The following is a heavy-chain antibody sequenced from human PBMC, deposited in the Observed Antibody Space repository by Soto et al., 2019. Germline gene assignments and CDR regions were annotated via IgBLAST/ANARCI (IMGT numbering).Heavy chain of an antibody. CDR1: GYTFSDFD. V-gene: IGHV1-8*01. J-gene: IGHJ6*02. Sequence: ASVKVSCKASGYTFSDFDINWLRQASGQGPEWMGWMNAKSGDTFFAQRFQGKFNMTWDTSLSTAYMEVGSLTSDDTAMYYCARGNPFNYAGFDVWGQWITISVSS. D-gene: IGHD3-16*01. CDR2: MNAKSGDT. CDR3: ARGNPFNYAGFDV.